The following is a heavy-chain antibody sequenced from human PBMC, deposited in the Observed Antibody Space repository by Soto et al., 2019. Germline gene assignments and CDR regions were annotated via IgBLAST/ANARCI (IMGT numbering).Heavy chain of an antibody. CDR2: IYYSGST. J-gene: IGHJ6*03. V-gene: IGHV4-59*01. Sequence: SETLSLTCTVSGGSISSYYWSWIRQPPGKGLEWIGYIYYSGSTNYNPSLKSRVTISVDTSKNQFSLKLSSVTAADTAVYYCARDRALYYDFWCGYSPGAVYYYMDGWGKGTTVTGSS. D-gene: IGHD3-3*01. CDR1: GGSISSYY. CDR3: ARDRALYYDFWCGYSPGAVYYYMDG.